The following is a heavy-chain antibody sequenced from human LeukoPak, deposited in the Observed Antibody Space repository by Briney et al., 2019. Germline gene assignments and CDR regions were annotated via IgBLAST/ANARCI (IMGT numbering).Heavy chain of an antibody. Sequence: GGSLRLSCAASGFTVSSTYMSWVRQAPGKGLKWVSVIYSGGSTYYADSVKGRFTISRHNSKNTVYLQMNSLKPEDTAVYYCARDGGDTAMVDWYFDPWGRGTLVTVSS. CDR1: GFTVSSTY. V-gene: IGHV3-53*04. D-gene: IGHD5-18*01. CDR3: ARDGGDTAMVDWYFDP. J-gene: IGHJ2*01. CDR2: IYSGGST.